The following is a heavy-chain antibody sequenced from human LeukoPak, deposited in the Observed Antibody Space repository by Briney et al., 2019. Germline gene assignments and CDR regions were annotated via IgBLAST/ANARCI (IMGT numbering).Heavy chain of an antibody. CDR3: ARQYCSGGSCYYFDY. CDR2: IYYGGST. Sequence: TSETLSPTCTVSGGSISSGDYYWSWIRQPPGKGLEWIGYIYYGGSTYYNPSLKSRVTISVDTSKNQFSLKLSSVTAADTAVYYCARQYCSGGSCYYFDYWGQGTLVTVSS. CDR1: GGSISSGDYY. V-gene: IGHV4-30-4*01. J-gene: IGHJ4*02. D-gene: IGHD2-15*01.